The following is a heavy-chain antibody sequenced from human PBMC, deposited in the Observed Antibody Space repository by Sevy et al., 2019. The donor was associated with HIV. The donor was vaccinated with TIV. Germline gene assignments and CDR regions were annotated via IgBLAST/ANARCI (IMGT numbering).Heavy chain of an antibody. CDR1: GYTFTSYG. D-gene: IGHD2-15*01. V-gene: IGHV1-18*01. CDR2: ISAYNGNT. CDR3: AGVRWRYCSGGSCYSGPGGGGFDP. Sequence: ASVKVSCKASGYTFTSYGISWVRQAPGQGLEWMGWISAYNGNTNYAQNLQGRVTMTTDTSTSTAYMELRSLRSDDTAVYYCAGVRWRYCSGGSCYSGPGGGGFDPWGQGTLVTVSS. J-gene: IGHJ5*02.